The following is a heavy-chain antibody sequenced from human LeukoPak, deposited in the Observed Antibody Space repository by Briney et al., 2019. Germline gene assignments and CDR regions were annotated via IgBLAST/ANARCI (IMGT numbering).Heavy chain of an antibody. CDR2: MNPNSGNT. Sequence: GASVKVSCKASGYTFTSYDINWVRQATGQGLEWMGSMNPNSGNTGYALKFQGRVTMTRNTSISTAYMELSSLRSEDTAVYYCARGRRPIVVVPDDIHKPLNYFDPWGQGTLVTVSS. V-gene: IGHV1-8*01. CDR3: ARGRRPIVVVPDDIHKPLNYFDP. J-gene: IGHJ5*02. CDR1: GYTFTSYD. D-gene: IGHD2-2*01.